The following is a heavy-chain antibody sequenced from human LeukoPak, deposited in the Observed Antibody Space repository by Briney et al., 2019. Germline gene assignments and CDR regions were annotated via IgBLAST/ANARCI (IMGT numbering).Heavy chain of an antibody. CDR1: GITVSNYG. Sequence: GGSLRLSCAVSGITVSNYGMAWVRQAPGKGLEWVAGISDSGGRTNYADSVKGRFTISRDNPKNTLYLQMSSLRAEDTAVYFCAKRGVVIRVILVGFHREAYYFDYWGQGTLVTVSS. CDR2: ISDSGGRT. J-gene: IGHJ4*02. D-gene: IGHD3-22*01. CDR3: AKRGVVIRVILVGFHREAYYFDY. V-gene: IGHV3-23*01.